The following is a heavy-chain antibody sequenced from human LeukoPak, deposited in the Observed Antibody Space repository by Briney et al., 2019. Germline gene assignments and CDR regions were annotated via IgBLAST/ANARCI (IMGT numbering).Heavy chain of an antibody. Sequence: PSETLSLTCAVYAGSFSGYYWSWIRQPPGKGPEWIGEINHSGSTNYNPSLKSRVTISVDTSKNQFSLKLSSVTAADTAVYYCARGSRGYYYYMDVWGKGTTVTVSS. J-gene: IGHJ6*03. CDR3: ARGSRGYYYYMDV. V-gene: IGHV4-34*01. CDR2: INHSGST. CDR1: AGSFSGYY.